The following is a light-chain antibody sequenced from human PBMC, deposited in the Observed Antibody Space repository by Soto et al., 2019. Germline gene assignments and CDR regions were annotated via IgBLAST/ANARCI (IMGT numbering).Light chain of an antibody. CDR1: SSDIGGHNY. CDR2: EVS. Sequence: QSALTQPASVSGSPGQSITISCTGSSSDIGGHNYVSWYQQYPGKASKLMIYEVSNRPSGVSDRFSGSKSGNTASLTISGHQAEDEADYYCNSYTSTSTLVFGGGIKLTVL. CDR3: NSYTSTSTLV. V-gene: IGLV2-14*01. J-gene: IGLJ2*01.